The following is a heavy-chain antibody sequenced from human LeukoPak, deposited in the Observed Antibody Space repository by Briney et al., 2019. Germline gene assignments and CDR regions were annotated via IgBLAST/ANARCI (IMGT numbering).Heavy chain of an antibody. CDR3: ARTERLIAVAGFDY. V-gene: IGHV4-34*01. CDR2: IYHSGST. CDR1: GGSFSGYY. D-gene: IGHD6-19*01. J-gene: IGHJ4*02. Sequence: ASETLSLTCAVYGGSFSGYYWSWIRQPPGKGLEWIGYIYHSGSTYYNPSLKSRVTISVDTSKNQFSLKLSSVTAADTAVYYCARTERLIAVAGFDYWGQGTLVTVSS.